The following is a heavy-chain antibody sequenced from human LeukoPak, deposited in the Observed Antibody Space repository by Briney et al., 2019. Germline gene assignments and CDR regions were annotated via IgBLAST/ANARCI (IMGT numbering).Heavy chain of an antibody. CDR2: IYYSGST. J-gene: IGHJ4*02. V-gene: IGHV4-39*07. CDR1: GGSISSSSYY. Sequence: PSETLSLTCTVSGGSISSSSYYWDWIRQPPGKGLERIGSIYYSGSTYYNPSLKSRVTISVDTSKNQFSLKLSSVTAADTAVYYCAAFIYDSSGYEFDYWGQGTLVTVSS. CDR3: AAFIYDSSGYEFDY. D-gene: IGHD3-22*01.